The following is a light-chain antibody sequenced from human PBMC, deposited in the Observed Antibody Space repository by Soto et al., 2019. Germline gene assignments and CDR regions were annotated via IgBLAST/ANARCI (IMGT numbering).Light chain of an antibody. J-gene: IGKJ1*01. CDR3: QQYNSYSCT. V-gene: IGKV1-5*01. CDR2: DAS. Sequence: DIQMTQSPSTLSASVGDRVTITCRASQSISSWLAWYQQKPGKAPKLLIYDASSLESGVPSRFSGSGSGTEFTLTISXLQPDDFATYYCQQYNSYSCTFGQGTKV. CDR1: QSISSW.